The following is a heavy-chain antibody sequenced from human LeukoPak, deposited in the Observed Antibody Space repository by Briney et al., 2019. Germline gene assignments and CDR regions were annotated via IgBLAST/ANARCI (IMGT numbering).Heavy chain of an antibody. J-gene: IGHJ4*02. CDR2: IKSKTDGGTT. CDR1: GFTFSNAW. CDR3: TTDRVWSPITIFGVVTAGY. V-gene: IGHV3-15*01. Sequence: GGSLRLSCAASGFTFSNAWMSWVRQAPGKGLEWVGRIKSKTDGGTTDYAAPVKGRFTISRDDSKNTLYLQMNSLKTEDTAVYYCTTDRVWSPITIFGVVTAGYWGQGTLVTVSS. D-gene: IGHD3-3*01.